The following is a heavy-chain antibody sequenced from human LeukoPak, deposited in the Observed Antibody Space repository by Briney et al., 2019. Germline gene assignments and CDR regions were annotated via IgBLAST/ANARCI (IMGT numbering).Heavy chain of an antibody. Sequence: SETLSFTCAVYGGSFSGYYWTWIRQPPGKGLEWIGEINHSGNTNYNPSLKSRVTISVDTSNNQFSLKLKSVTAADTAVYYCARWWGFDPWGQGTLVTVSS. CDR1: GGSFSGYY. CDR3: ARWWGFDP. CDR2: INHSGNT. D-gene: IGHD2-15*01. J-gene: IGHJ5*02. V-gene: IGHV4-34*01.